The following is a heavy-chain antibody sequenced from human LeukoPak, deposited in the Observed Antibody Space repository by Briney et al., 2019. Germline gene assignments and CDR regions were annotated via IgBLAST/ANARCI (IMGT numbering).Heavy chain of an antibody. D-gene: IGHD7-27*01. CDR2: ISSSSSYI. V-gene: IGHV3-21*01. J-gene: IGHJ4*02. Sequence: GGSLRLSCAASGFTFSSYSMNWVRQAPGKGLEWVSSISSSSSYIYYADSVKGRFTIPRDNAKNSLYLQMNSLRAEDTAVYYCARSPNWGWGSFDYWGQGTLVTVSS. CDR3: ARSPNWGWGSFDY. CDR1: GFTFSSYS.